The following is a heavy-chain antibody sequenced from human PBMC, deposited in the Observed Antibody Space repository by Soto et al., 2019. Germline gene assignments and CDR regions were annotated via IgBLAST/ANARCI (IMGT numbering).Heavy chain of an antibody. CDR3: TRHDCSGGSCYGDYSTGYGMDV. J-gene: IGHJ6*02. Sequence: GGSLRLSCAASGFTFSGSAMHWVRQASGKGLEWVGRIRSKANSYATAYAASVKGRFTISRDDSKNTAYLQMNSLKTEDTAVYYCTRHDCSGGSCYGDYSTGYGMDVWGQGTTVTVSS. V-gene: IGHV3-73*01. CDR1: GFTFSGSA. D-gene: IGHD2-15*01. CDR2: IRSKANSYAT.